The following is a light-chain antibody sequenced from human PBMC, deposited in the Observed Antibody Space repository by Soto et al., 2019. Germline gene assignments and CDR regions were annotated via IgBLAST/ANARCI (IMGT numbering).Light chain of an antibody. J-gene: IGKJ4*01. Sequence: EIVMTQSPATLSVSPGDRATLSCRASQSVSSSLAWYQQIPGQAPRLLIYDASTRATGIPARFGGSGSGTEFTLTISSLQSEDCAVYYCQQYNNWPPLTFGGGTKGELK. CDR3: QQYNNWPPLT. CDR2: DAS. CDR1: QSVSSS. V-gene: IGKV3-15*01.